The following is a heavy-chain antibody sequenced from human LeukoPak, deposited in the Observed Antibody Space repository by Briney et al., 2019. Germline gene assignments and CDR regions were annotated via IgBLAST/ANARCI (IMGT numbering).Heavy chain of an antibody. CDR2: IYTSGST. CDR1: GGSISRYY. D-gene: IGHD6-13*01. V-gene: IGHV4-4*07. CDR3: ARVISSWYPPYYYYYMDV. Sequence: SETLSLTCTVSGGSISRYYWSWIRQPAGKGLEWIGRIYTSGSTNYNPSLKSRVTMSVDTPKNQFSLKLSSVTAADTAVYYCARVISSWYPPYYYYYMDVWGKGTTVTVSS. J-gene: IGHJ6*03.